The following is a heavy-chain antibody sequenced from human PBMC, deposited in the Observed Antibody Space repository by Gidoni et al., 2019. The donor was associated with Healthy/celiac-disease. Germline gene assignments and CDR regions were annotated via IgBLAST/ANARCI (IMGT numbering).Heavy chain of an antibody. CDR2: ISSNGGST. D-gene: IGHD3-10*01. CDR3: VKAGSVSGEL. CDR1: GFTFSSYA. V-gene: IGHV3-64*05. Sequence: EVQLVESGGGLVQPGGSLRLSCSASGFTFSSYAMHWVRQAPGKGLEYVSAISSNGGSTYYADSVKGRFTISRDNSKNTMYFQMSSLRAEDTAVYYCVKAGSVSGELWGRGTLVTVSS. J-gene: IGHJ2*01.